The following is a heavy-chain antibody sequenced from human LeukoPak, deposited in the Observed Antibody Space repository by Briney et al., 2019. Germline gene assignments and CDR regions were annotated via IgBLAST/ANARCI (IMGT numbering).Heavy chain of an antibody. CDR3: AREGEYYYDSSGPGAFDI. Sequence: GGSLRLSCAASGFTFDNYGMNWVRQVPGKGLEWVSGINWNGGSTGYADSVKGRFTISRDNAKNTLYLQMNSLRAEDAAVYYCAREGEYYYDSSGPGAFDIWGQGTMVTVSS. V-gene: IGHV3-20*04. J-gene: IGHJ3*02. D-gene: IGHD3-22*01. CDR1: GFTFDNYG. CDR2: INWNGGST.